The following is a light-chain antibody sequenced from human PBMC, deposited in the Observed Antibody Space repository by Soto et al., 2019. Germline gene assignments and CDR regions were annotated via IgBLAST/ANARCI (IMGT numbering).Light chain of an antibody. Sequence: DIQMTQSPSTLSASVGDRVTITCRASQSISSWLAWYQQKPGKAPKLLIYDASSLESGVPSRFSGSGSGTEFTLTISSLQPDDFATYSCQQYNSYSVTFGPGTKVDIK. V-gene: IGKV1-5*01. CDR1: QSISSW. CDR3: QQYNSYSVT. J-gene: IGKJ3*01. CDR2: DAS.